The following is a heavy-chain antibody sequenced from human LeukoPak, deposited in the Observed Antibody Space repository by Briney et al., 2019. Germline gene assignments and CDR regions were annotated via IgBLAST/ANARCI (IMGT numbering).Heavy chain of an antibody. CDR3: AGHHPRNTVDF. D-gene: IGHD2/OR15-2a*01. CDR2: ISDIGSI. V-gene: IGHV4-59*08. J-gene: IGHJ4*02. Sequence: PSETLSLTCAVSGGSISSYYWSWIRQPPVKVLEWIAYISDIGSINYNPSLKSRVTISLDTSKNQFSLKLSSVTAADTAVYYCAGHHPRNTVDFWGQGTLVTVSS. CDR1: GGSISSYY.